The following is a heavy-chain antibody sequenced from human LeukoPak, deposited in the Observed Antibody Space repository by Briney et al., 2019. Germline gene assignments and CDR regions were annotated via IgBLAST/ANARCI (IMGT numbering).Heavy chain of an antibody. CDR3: ARSRGLLWFGELSVDY. J-gene: IGHJ4*02. CDR2: ISAYNGNT. V-gene: IGHV1-18*01. Sequence: ASVKVSCKASVYTFTSYCISWVRQAPGQGLEWMGWISAYNGNTNYAQKLQGRVTMTTDTSTSTAYMELRSLRSDDTAVYYCARSRGLLWFGELSVDYWGQGTLVTVSS. D-gene: IGHD3-10*01. CDR1: VYTFTSYC.